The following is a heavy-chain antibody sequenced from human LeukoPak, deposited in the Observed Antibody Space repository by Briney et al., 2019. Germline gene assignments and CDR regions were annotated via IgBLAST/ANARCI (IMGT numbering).Heavy chain of an antibody. J-gene: IGHJ4*02. V-gene: IGHV4-31*03. Sequence: SQTLSLTCTVSGGSISSGGYYWSWIRQHPGKGLEWIGYIYYSGSTNYNPSLKSRVTISVDTSKNQFSLKLSSVTAADTAVYYCARHYGLESGADYWGQGTLVTVSS. CDR3: ARHYGLESGADY. D-gene: IGHD4-17*01. CDR2: IYYSGST. CDR1: GGSISSGGYY.